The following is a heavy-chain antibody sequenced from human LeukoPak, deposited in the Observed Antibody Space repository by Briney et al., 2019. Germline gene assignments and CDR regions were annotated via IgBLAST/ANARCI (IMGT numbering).Heavy chain of an antibody. Sequence: GRSLRLSCAASGFTFDDYAMHWIRQAPGKGLEWVSGINWNSDDIGYADSVKGRFTISRDNAKNSLYLQMNSLRAEDTALYYCAKRGCSGGSCYYFHYWGQGTLVTVSS. J-gene: IGHJ4*02. CDR1: GFTFDDYA. V-gene: IGHV3-9*01. D-gene: IGHD2-15*01. CDR3: AKRGCSGGSCYYFHY. CDR2: INWNSDDI.